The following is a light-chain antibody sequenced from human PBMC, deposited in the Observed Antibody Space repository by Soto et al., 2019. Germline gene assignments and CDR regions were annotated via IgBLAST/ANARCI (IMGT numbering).Light chain of an antibody. CDR2: VKSDGSH. CDR1: SGHGNYV. V-gene: IGLV4-69*01. CDR3: QTWDTGIVV. J-gene: IGLJ2*01. Sequence: QPVLTQSPSASASLGASVKLTCTLSSGHGNYVIAWHQQQPEKGPRYLMKVKSDGSHNKGDGIPDRFSGSSSGAERYLAISSLQSEDEADYYCQTWDTGIVVFGGGTQVTVL.